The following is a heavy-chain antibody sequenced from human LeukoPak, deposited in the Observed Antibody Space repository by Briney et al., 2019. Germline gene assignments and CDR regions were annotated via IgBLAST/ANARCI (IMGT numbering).Heavy chain of an antibody. CDR3: ARLAASHHYDY. Sequence: GGSLRLSCAASGFTVSSNYMTWVRQAPGKGLEWVSVIYSGGSTYYADSVKGRFTISRDNSKNTLYLQMNSLRVEDTAVYYCARLAASHHYDYWGQGTLVPVSS. J-gene: IGHJ4*02. V-gene: IGHV3-66*04. D-gene: IGHD6-13*01. CDR2: IYSGGST. CDR1: GFTVSSNY.